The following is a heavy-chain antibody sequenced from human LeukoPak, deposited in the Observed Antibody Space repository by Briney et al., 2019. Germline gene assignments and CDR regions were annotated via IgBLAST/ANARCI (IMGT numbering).Heavy chain of an antibody. CDR1: GGSISSYY. V-gene: IGHV4-59*01. J-gene: IGHJ4*02. CDR3: ARSTQDSSTSFDY. CDR2: IYHSGST. D-gene: IGHD6-6*01. Sequence: SETLSLTCTVSGGSISSYYWNWIRQPPGKGLEYIGFIYHSGSTNYNPSLKSRVTMSVDKSKNQCSLRLSSVTAADTAIYFCARSTQDSSTSFDYWGRGTLVTVSS.